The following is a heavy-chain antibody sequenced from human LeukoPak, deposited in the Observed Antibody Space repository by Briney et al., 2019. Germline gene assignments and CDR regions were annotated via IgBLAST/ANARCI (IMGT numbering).Heavy chain of an antibody. J-gene: IGHJ4*02. CDR1: GFTFSSYG. Sequence: GGSLRLSCAASGFTFSSYGMHWVRQAPGKGLEWVAVISYDGSNKYYADSVKGRFTISRDNSKNTLYLQMNSLRAEDTAVCYCAKENYYGSGSYQYYFDYWGQGTLVTVSS. D-gene: IGHD3-10*01. V-gene: IGHV3-30*18. CDR2: ISYDGSNK. CDR3: AKENYYGSGSYQYYFDY.